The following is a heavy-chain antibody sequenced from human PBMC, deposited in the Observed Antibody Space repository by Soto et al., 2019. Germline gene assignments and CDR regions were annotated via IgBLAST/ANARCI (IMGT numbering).Heavy chain of an antibody. V-gene: IGHV4-59*08. CDR3: GRRWGDYFDY. CDR2: IYYSGST. Sequence: SETLSLTCTVSGGSISSYYWSWIRQPPGKGLEWIGYIYYSGSTNYNPSLKSRVTISVDTSKNQFSLKLSSVTAADTAVYYWGRRWGDYFDYWGQGTLVTVSS. CDR1: GGSISSYY. D-gene: IGHD3-16*01. J-gene: IGHJ4*02.